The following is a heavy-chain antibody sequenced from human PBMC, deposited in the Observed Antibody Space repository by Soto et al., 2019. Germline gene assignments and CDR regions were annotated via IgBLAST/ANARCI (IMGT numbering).Heavy chain of an antibody. Sequence: SETLSLTCTVSGGSISSYYWSWIRQPPGKGLEWIGYIYYSGSTNYNPSLKSRVTISVDTSKNQFSLKLSSVTAADTAVYYCARGAPRPYSYGPGLGGSDVWGQGTTVTVSS. CDR3: ARGAPRPYSYGPGLGGSDV. D-gene: IGHD5-18*01. V-gene: IGHV4-59*01. CDR1: GGSISSYY. J-gene: IGHJ6*02. CDR2: IYYSGST.